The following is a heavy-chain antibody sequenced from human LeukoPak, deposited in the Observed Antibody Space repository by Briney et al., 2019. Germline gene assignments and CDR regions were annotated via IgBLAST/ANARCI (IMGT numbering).Heavy chain of an antibody. CDR2: ISAYNGNT. J-gene: IGHJ4*02. CDR3: ARTWNYYDSSGYWSY. D-gene: IGHD3-22*01. V-gene: IGHV1-18*01. CDR1: GYTFTSYG. Sequence: ASVKPSCKASGYTFTSYGISWVRQAAGHGLGWMGGISAYNGNTNYAQKPQDRVTMTTDTTTSTAYMELRSLRSDDTAVYYCARTWNYYDSSGYWSYWGQGTLVTVSS.